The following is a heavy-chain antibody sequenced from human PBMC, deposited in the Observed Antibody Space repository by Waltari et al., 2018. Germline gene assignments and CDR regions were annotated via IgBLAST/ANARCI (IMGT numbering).Heavy chain of an antibody. J-gene: IGHJ3*02. CDR2: ISSGGSTI. CDR1: GFTFSSYE. Sequence: EVQLVESGGGLVQPGGSLRLSCAASGFTFSSYEMNWVRQAPGKGLEGVSYISSGGSTIYSADSVKGRFTISRDNAKNSLYLQMNSLRAEDTAVYYCARDGYDYVWGSYRPNDAFDIWGQGTMVTVSS. CDR3: ARDGYDYVWGSYRPNDAFDI. V-gene: IGHV3-48*03. D-gene: IGHD3-16*02.